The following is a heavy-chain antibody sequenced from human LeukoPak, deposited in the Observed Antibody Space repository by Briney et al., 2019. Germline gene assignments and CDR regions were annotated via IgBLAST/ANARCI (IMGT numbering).Heavy chain of an antibody. J-gene: IGHJ4*02. CDR1: GFTFSSNA. D-gene: IGHD5-12*01. V-gene: IGHV3-23*01. CDR3: AKDIGFGGYDPFDY. CDR2: ISGSGGST. Sequence: GGSLRLSCAASGFTFSSNAMSWRRQAPGKGLEWVSAISGSGGSTYYAVPVKGRFTISRDNSRYTLYLQINSLRAGDTAVYYCAKDIGFGGYDPFDYWGQGTLVTVSS.